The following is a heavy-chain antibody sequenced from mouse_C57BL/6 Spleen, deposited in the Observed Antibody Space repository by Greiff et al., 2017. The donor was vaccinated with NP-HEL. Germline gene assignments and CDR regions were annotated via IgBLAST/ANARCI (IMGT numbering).Heavy chain of an antibody. CDR1: GFSFNTYA. CDR3: VREVYGNWYFDV. J-gene: IGHJ1*03. D-gene: IGHD2-1*01. V-gene: IGHV10-1*01. Sequence: EVMLVESGGGLVQPKGSLKLSCAASGFSFNTYAMNWVRQAPGKGLEWVARIRSKSNNYATYYADSVKDRFTISRDDSESMLYLQMNNLKTEDTAMYYCVREVYGNWYFDVWGTGTTVTVSS. CDR2: IRSKSNNYAT.